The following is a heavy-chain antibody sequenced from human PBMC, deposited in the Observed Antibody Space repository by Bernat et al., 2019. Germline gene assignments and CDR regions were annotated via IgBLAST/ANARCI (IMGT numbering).Heavy chain of an antibody. CDR1: GFTFSSYG. Sequence: VQLVESGGGVVQPGRSLRLSCAASGFTFSSYGMHWVRQVPGKGLVWVSRISKDTKNAEYPSSVEGRFTISRDNADNTLYLQMNSLRVEDTAVYYCARARTGSRNALDLWGRGAMVAVSS. J-gene: IGHJ3*01. V-gene: IGHV3-74*02. CDR2: ISKDTKNA. D-gene: IGHD1-26*01. CDR3: ARARTGSRNALDL.